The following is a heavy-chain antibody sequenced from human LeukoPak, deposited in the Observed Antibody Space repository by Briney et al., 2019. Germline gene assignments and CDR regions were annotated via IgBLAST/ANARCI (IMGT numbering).Heavy chain of an antibody. D-gene: IGHD6-19*01. CDR1: GFSFSSYA. CDR3: GRPTKYWLVRGNGVDV. Sequence: GGSLRLSCAASGFSFSSYAMTWVRQAPGKGLEWVSSIDAGGGDTYHSDSVKGRFTISRDNSMNTLYLQMNSLRADDTAVYYCGRPTKYWLVRGNGVDVWGQGTTVTVSS. V-gene: IGHV3-23*01. CDR2: IDAGGGDT. J-gene: IGHJ6*02.